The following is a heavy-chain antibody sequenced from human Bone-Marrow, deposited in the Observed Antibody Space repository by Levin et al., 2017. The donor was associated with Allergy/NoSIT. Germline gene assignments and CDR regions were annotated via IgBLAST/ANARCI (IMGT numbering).Heavy chain of an antibody. J-gene: IGHJ6*02. CDR1: GGTFSSYA. CDR2: IIPIFGTA. Sequence: SVKVSCKASGGTFSSYAISWVRQAPGQGLEWMGGIIPIFGTANYAQKFQGRVTITADESTSTAYMELSSLRSEDTAVYYCAIRKYYDFWSGPGGGYYDYGMDVWGQGTTVTVSS. D-gene: IGHD3-3*01. CDR3: AIRKYYDFWSGPGGGYYDYGMDV. V-gene: IGHV1-69*13.